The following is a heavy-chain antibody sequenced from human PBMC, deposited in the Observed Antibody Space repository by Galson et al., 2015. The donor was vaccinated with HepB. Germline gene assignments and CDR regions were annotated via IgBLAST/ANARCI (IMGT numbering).Heavy chain of an antibody. D-gene: IGHD5-12*01. Sequence: SLRLSCAASGFTFSSYSMNWVRQAPGKGLEWVSSISSSSSYIYYADSVKGRFTISRDNAKNSLYLQMNSLRAEDTAVYYCARGPSPAFRYSGYDHFDYWGQGTLVTVSS. CDR3: ARGPSPAFRYSGYDHFDY. V-gene: IGHV3-21*01. J-gene: IGHJ4*02. CDR2: ISSSSSYI. CDR1: GFTFSSYS.